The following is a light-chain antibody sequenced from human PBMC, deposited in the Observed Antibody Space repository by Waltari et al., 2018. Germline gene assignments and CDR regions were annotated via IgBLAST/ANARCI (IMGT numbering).Light chain of an antibody. CDR1: SSDVGGYKY. J-gene: IGLJ2*01. CDR2: DVT. V-gene: IGLV2-11*01. CDR3: CSYAGGDTVV. Sequence: HSALTQSRSVSGSPGQSVTISCTGTSSDVGGYKYVSWYQQHPGKAPKLMISDVTERPSGVPDRFSGSKSGNTASLTISGLQAEDEGDYYCCSYAGGDTVVFGGGTKLTVL.